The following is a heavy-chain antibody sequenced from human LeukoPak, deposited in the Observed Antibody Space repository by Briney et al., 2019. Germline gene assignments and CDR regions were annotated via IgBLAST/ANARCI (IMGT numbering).Heavy chain of an antibody. CDR3: AGGPHGRIDP. CDR2: IYYSGST. Sequence: SETLSLTCTVSGGSISSYYWSWIRQPPGKGLEWIGYIYYSGSTNYNPSLKSRVTISVDTSKNQFSLKLSSVTAADTAVYYCAGGPHGRIDPWGQGTLVTVSS. CDR1: GGSISSYY. V-gene: IGHV4-59*01. J-gene: IGHJ5*02. D-gene: IGHD1-26*01.